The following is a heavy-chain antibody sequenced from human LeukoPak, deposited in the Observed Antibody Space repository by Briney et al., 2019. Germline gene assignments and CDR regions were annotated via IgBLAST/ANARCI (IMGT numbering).Heavy chain of an antibody. V-gene: IGHV1-18*04. Sequence: ASVKVSCKASGYTFTGYYMHWVRQAPGQGLEWMGWISAYNGNTNYAQKLQGRVTMTTDTSTSTAYMELRSLRSDDTAVYYCARRDEVVPAAIVYWGQGTLVTVSS. CDR1: GYTFTGYY. CDR2: ISAYNGNT. D-gene: IGHD2-2*02. J-gene: IGHJ4*02. CDR3: ARRDEVVPAAIVY.